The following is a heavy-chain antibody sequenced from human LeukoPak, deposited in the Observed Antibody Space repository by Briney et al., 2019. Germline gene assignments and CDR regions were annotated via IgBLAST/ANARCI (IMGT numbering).Heavy chain of an antibody. J-gene: IGHJ4*02. V-gene: IGHV4-59*01. CDR2: IYYSGST. Sequence: SETLSLTCTVSGGSISSYYWSWIRQPPGKGLEWIGYIYYSGSTNYNPSLKSRVTISVDTSKNQFSLKLSSVTAADTAVYHCARSFSTSSADFDYWGQGTLVTVSS. CDR3: ARSFSTSSADFDY. CDR1: GGSISSYY. D-gene: IGHD2-2*01.